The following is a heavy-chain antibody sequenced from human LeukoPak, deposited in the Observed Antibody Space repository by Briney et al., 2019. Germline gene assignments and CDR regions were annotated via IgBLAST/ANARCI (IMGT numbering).Heavy chain of an antibody. D-gene: IGHD6-13*01. J-gene: IGHJ5*02. CDR1: GGSVSSSNYY. V-gene: IGHV4-39*07. CDR2: IYYNVST. CDR3: ARDTYSSSWYAWFDP. Sequence: SETLSLTCTVSGGSVSSSNYYWGWIRQPPGKGLEWIGNIYYNVSTYYNPSLKSRVTISVDTSKNQFSLRLSSVTAADTAVYYCARDTYSSSWYAWFDPWGQGTLVTVSS.